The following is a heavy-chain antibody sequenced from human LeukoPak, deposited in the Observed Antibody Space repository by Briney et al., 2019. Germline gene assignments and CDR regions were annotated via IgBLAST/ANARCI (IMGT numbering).Heavy chain of an antibody. V-gene: IGHV3-43*01. CDR3: AKDMGSSSSSWWSFDY. J-gene: IGHJ4*02. D-gene: IGHD6-13*01. CDR1: GFTFDDYT. CDR2: ISWDGGRT. Sequence: GWSLRLSCAASGFTFDDYTMHWVRQAPGKGLEWVSLISWDGGRTDYADSVKGRFNISRDNNKNSLYLQMNSLRTEDTALYYCAKDMGSSSSSWWSFDYWGQGTPVTVSS.